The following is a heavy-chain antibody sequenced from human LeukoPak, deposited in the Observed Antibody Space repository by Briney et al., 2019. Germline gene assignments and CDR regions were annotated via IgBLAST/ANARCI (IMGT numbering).Heavy chain of an antibody. CDR1: GGSISSGSYY. V-gene: IGHV4-61*02. D-gene: IGHD3-10*01. CDR3: ARRRWYYGSGSNWFDP. J-gene: IGHJ5*02. Sequence: SETLSLTCTVSGGSISSGSYYWSWIRQPAGKGLEWIGRIYTSGSTNYNPSLKSRVTISVDTSKNQFSLKLSSVTAADTAMYYCARRRWYYGSGSNWFDPWGQGTLVTVSS. CDR2: IYTSGST.